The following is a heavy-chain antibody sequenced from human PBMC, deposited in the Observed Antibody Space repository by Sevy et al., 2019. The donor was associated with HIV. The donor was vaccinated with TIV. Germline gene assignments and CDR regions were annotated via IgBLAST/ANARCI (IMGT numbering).Heavy chain of an antibody. CDR2: ISYSGAST. Sequence: GGSLRLSCAASGFTFNNYAMSWVRQAPGKGLEWVSVISYSGASTYYADSVKGQFTISRDNSKNTLYLQMNSLSAEDTAVYYCAKDRVRGSYYAGDLDYWGQGTLVTVSS. J-gene: IGHJ4*02. V-gene: IGHV3-23*01. CDR3: AKDRVRGSYYAGDLDY. CDR1: GFTFNNYA. D-gene: IGHD1-26*01.